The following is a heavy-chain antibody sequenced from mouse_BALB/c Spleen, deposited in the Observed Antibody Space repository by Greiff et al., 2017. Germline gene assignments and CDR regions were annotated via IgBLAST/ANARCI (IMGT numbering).Heavy chain of an antibody. D-gene: IGHD1-1*01. CDR3: ASEYYGSSYGGRYFDY. CDR2: IYPGDGDT. V-gene: IGHV1-80*01. CDR1: GYAFSSYW. Sequence: QVQLKQSGAELVRPGSSVKISCKASGYAFSSYWMNWVKQRPGQGLEWIGQIYPGDGDTNYNGKFKGKATLTADKSSSTAYMQLSSLTSEDSAVYFCASEYYGSSYGGRYFDYWGQGTTLTGSS. J-gene: IGHJ2*01.